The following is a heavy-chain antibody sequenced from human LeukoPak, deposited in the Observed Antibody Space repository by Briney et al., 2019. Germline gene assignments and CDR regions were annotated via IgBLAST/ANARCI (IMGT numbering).Heavy chain of an antibody. CDR3: ATQRGSYLWGTDFDY. J-gene: IGHJ4*02. D-gene: IGHD3-16*01. V-gene: IGHV1-2*02. Sequence: ASVKVSCKASGYTFTGYYMHWVRQAPGQGLEWMGWINPNSGDTKFAREFQGRVTMTRDTSISIAYMGLSRLRSDDTAVYYCATQRGSYLWGTDFDYWGQGTLVTVSS. CDR2: INPNSGDT. CDR1: GYTFTGYY.